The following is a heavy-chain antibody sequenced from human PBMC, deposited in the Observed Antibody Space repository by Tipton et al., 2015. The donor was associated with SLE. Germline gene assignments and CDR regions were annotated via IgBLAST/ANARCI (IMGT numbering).Heavy chain of an antibody. V-gene: IGHV4-30-4*01. CDR1: GGSISSGDYY. CDR3: AREGDYGDFSPH. J-gene: IGHJ4*02. D-gene: IGHD4-17*01. CDR2: IYYSGST. Sequence: LRLSCTVSGGSISSGDYYWSWIRQPPGKGLEWIGYIYYSGSTYYNPSLKSRVTISVDTSKNQFSLKLSSVTAADTAVYYCAREGDYGDFSPHWGQGTLVTVSS.